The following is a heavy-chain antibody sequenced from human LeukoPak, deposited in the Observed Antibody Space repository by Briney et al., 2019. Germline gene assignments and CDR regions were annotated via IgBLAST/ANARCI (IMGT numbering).Heavy chain of an antibody. J-gene: IGHJ6*01. Sequence: GGSLRLSCAASGFTFSSNAMSWVRQAPGKGLEWVSYISSSSSYIYYADSVKGRFTISRDNAENSLYLQMNSLRAEDTAVYYCARGSEGYCSGGGCYYGMDVWGQGTTVTVSS. V-gene: IGHV3-21*01. CDR1: GFTFSSNA. CDR3: ARGSEGYCSGGGCYYGMDV. CDR2: ISSSSSYI. D-gene: IGHD2-15*01.